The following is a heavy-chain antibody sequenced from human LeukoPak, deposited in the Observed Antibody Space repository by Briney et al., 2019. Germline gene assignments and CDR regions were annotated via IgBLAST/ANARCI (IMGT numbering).Heavy chain of an antibody. Sequence: GGSLRLSCAASGFAVSSNYMSWVRQAPGKGLDWVSVIYSGGSTYYADSVKGRFTISRDNSKNTLYLQMNSLRAEDTAVYYCARGSYYYDSSGYYYREHAFVIWGQGTMVTVSS. V-gene: IGHV3-66*02. CDR1: GFAVSSNY. J-gene: IGHJ3*02. CDR2: IYSGGST. D-gene: IGHD3-22*01. CDR3: ARGSYYYDSSGYYYREHAFVI.